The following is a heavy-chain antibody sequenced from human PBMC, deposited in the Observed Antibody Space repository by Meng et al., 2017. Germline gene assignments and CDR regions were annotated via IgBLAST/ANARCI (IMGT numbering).Heavy chain of an antibody. CDR1: GFTFSSYA. D-gene: IGHD6-19*01. V-gene: IGHV3-23*04. J-gene: IGHJ4*02. CDR2: ISGSGGST. Sequence: EVQLVEAGGGFVQPGGSLILSCAASGFTFSSYAMSWVRQAPGKGLEWVSAISGSGGSTYYADSVKGRFTISRDNSKNTLYLQMNSLRAEDTAVYYCVFQPVAGTGYDYWGQGTLVTVSS. CDR3: VFQPVAGTGYDY.